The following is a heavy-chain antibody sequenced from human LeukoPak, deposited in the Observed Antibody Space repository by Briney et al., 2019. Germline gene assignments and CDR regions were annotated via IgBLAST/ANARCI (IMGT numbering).Heavy chain of an antibody. D-gene: IGHD3-3*01. CDR3: ARADFWSGY. V-gene: IGHV3-21*01. Sequence: GGSLRLSCAASGFTFSSYSMKWVRQAPGKGLEWVSSISSSSNYIYYADSVKGRFTISRDNAKNSLYLQMNSLRAEDTAVYYCARADFWSGYWGQGTLVTVSS. CDR1: GFTFSSYS. CDR2: ISSSSNYI. J-gene: IGHJ4*02.